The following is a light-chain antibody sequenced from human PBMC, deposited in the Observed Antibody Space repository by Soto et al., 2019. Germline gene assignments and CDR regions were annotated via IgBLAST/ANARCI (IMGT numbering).Light chain of an antibody. CDR1: QSISSW. J-gene: IGKJ1*01. CDR3: QQYNSYRWT. V-gene: IGKV1-5*03. CDR2: KAS. Sequence: DIQMTQSRSTLSASVGDRVTITCRASQSISSWLAWYQQKPGKAPKLLIYKASNLESGVPSRFSGSGSGTEFTLTISSLQPDDFATYSCQQYNSYRWTFGQGTKVDIK.